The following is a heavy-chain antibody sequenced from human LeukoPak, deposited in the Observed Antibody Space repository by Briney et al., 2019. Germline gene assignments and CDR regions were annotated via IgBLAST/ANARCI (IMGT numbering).Heavy chain of an antibody. CDR1: GFTFSSYA. J-gene: IGHJ4*02. CDR2: ISGSGAST. Sequence: GGSLRLSCAASGFTFSSYAMSWVRQAPGKGLEWVSAISGSGASTYYADSVKGRFTISRDNAKNTMYLQMNSLRDDDTAVYYCARDRGYSADYWGQGTLVTVSS. D-gene: IGHD1-26*01. CDR3: ARDRGYSADY. V-gene: IGHV3-23*01.